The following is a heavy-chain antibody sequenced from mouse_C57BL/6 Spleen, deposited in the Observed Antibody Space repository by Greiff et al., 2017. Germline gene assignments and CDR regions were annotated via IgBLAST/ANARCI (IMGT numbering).Heavy chain of an antibody. Sequence: VQLQQSGAELVKPGASVKISCKASGYAFSSYWMNWVKQRPGKGLEWIGQIYPGDGDTNYNGKFKGKATLTADKSSSTAYMQLSSLTSEDSAVYVCARERDSSGYGFAYWGQGTLVTVAA. J-gene: IGHJ3*01. V-gene: IGHV1-80*01. CDR2: IYPGDGDT. CDR1: GYAFSSYW. CDR3: ARERDSSGYGFAY. D-gene: IGHD3-2*02.